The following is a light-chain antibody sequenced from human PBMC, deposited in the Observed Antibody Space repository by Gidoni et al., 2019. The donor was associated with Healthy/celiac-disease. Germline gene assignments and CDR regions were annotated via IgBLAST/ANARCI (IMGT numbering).Light chain of an antibody. J-gene: IGLJ1*01. CDR3: SSYTSSIFYV. V-gene: IGLV2-14*01. Sequence: QSALTQPASVSASPGQSITISCTGTSSDVGGYNYVSWYQQHPGKAPKLMIYEVSNRPSGVSNRFSGSKSGNTASLTISGLQAEDEADYYCSSYTSSIFYVFGTGTKVTVL. CDR1: SSDVGGYNY. CDR2: EVS.